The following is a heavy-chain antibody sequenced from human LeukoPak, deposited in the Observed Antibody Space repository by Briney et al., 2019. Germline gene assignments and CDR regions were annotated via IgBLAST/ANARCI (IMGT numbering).Heavy chain of an antibody. CDR2: IYYSGST. D-gene: IGHD3-10*01. Sequence: SETLSLTCTVSGGSISNYYWSWIRQPPGEGLEWIGYIYYSGSTNYNPSLKSRVTISVDTSKNQFSLKLSSVTAADTAVYYCARHWSGSGDYYPFDYWGQGTLVTVSS. CDR1: GGSISNYY. CDR3: ARHWSGSGDYYPFDY. V-gene: IGHV4-59*08. J-gene: IGHJ4*02.